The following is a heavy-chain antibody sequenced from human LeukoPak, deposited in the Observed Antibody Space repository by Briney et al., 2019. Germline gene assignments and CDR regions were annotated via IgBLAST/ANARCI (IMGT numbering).Heavy chain of an antibody. CDR1: GYSFTSYW. CDR3: ARRPNIVVVPAAAFDI. V-gene: IGHV5-51*01. CDR2: IYPGDSDT. J-gene: IGHJ3*02. Sequence: GESLKISCKGSGYSFTSYWIGWVRQMPGKGLEWMGIIYPGDSDTRYSPSFQGQVTISADKSISTAYLQWSSLKASDTAIYYCARRPNIVVVPAAAFDIWGQGTMVTVSS. D-gene: IGHD2-2*01.